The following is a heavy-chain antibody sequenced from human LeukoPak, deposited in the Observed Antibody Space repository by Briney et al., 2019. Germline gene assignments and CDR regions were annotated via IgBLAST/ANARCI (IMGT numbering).Heavy chain of an antibody. Sequence: PGGSLRLSCAASGFTFSSYAMHWVRQAPGKGLEWVAVISYDGSNKYYADSVKGRFTISRDNSKNTLYLQMNSLRAEDTAVYYCARDPTHYYDSSGYFAYWGQGTLVTVSS. CDR2: ISYDGSNK. V-gene: IGHV3-30-3*01. CDR1: GFTFSSYA. J-gene: IGHJ4*02. D-gene: IGHD3-22*01. CDR3: ARDPTHYYDSSGYFAY.